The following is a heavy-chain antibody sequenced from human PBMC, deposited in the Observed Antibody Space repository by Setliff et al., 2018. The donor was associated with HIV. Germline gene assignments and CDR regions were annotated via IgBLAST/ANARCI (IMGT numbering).Heavy chain of an antibody. J-gene: IGHJ4*02. Sequence: SVKVSCKASGDTFSSYVISWVRQAPGQGLEWMGGIIPILGTPNYAQRFQGRVTITTDESTSTAYMDLSSLRSEDTAVYYCARGDYYGSGNYPPPYYFDYWGQGTLVTVSS. V-gene: IGHV1-69*05. CDR3: ARGDYYGSGNYPPPYYFDY. D-gene: IGHD3-10*01. CDR2: IIPILGTP. CDR1: GDTFSSYV.